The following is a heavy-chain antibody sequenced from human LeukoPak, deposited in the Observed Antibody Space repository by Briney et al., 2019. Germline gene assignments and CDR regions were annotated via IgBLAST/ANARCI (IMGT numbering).Heavy chain of an antibody. V-gene: IGHV4-59*01. J-gene: IGHJ4*02. CDR2: IYYTGST. D-gene: IGHD6-19*01. CDR3: ARGASGWYWIDY. CDR1: GGSISSYN. Sequence: ASETLSLTCTVSGGSISSYNWNWIRQPPGKGLEWIGNIYYTGSTNYNPSFKGRVTISVDTSKNQFSLKLSSVTAADTAVFYCARGASGWYWIDYWGLGTLVTFSS.